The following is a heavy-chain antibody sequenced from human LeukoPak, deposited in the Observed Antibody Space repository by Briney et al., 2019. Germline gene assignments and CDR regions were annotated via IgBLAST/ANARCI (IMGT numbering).Heavy chain of an antibody. CDR1: GNYW. Sequence: GGSLRLSCAASGNYWMHWVRQAPGKGLVWVSHVNGDGSWTTYADSVKGRFTISKDNAKNTVYLQMNNLRAEDTAVYYCVSFYETYWGRGTLVTVSS. V-gene: IGHV3-74*01. CDR2: VNGDGSWT. J-gene: IGHJ4*02. D-gene: IGHD2-2*01. CDR3: VSFYETY.